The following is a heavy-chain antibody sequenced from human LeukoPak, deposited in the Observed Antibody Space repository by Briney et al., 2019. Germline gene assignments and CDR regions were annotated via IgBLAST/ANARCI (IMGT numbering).Heavy chain of an antibody. CDR2: IYYSGST. J-gene: IGHJ4*02. CDR1: GGSISSYY. CDR3: ARGGPLGSRKSFDY. Sequence: SETLSLTCTVSGGSISSYYWSWIRQPPGKGLEWIGYIYYSGSTNYNPSLKSRVTISVDTSKNQFSLKLSSVTAADTAVYYCARGGPLGSRKSFDYWGQGTLVTVSS. V-gene: IGHV4-59*08. D-gene: IGHD1-26*01.